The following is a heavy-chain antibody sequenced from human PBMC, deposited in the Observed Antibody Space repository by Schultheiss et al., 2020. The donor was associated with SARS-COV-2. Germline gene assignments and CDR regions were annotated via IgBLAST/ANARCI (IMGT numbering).Heavy chain of an antibody. V-gene: IGHV4-34*01. CDR1: GGSFSGYF. CDR3: ARRGYCSSTSCYPSYYYGMDV. Sequence: SETLSLTCAVYGGSFSGYFWTWIRQPPGKGLEWIGEINHGGGANYNPSLKSRVTLSIDTSKNQFSLNLRSVTAADTAVYYCARRGYCSSTSCYPSYYYGMDVWGQGTTVTVSS. J-gene: IGHJ6*02. CDR2: INHGGGA. D-gene: IGHD2-2*01.